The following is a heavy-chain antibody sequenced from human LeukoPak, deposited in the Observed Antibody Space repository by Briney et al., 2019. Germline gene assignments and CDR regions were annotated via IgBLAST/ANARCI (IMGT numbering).Heavy chain of an antibody. Sequence: GGSLRLSCAASGFTFSSYWMSWVRQASGKGLEWVANIKQDGSEKYYVDSVKGRFTISRDNAKDSLYLQMNSLRAEDTAVYYCARGSSSSGLDYWGQGTLVTVSS. CDR3: ARGSSSSGLDY. V-gene: IGHV3-7*01. D-gene: IGHD6-6*01. J-gene: IGHJ4*02. CDR1: GFTFSSYW. CDR2: IKQDGSEK.